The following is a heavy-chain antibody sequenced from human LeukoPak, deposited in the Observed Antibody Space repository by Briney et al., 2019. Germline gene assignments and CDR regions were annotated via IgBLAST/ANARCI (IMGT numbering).Heavy chain of an antibody. CDR2: INPNSGGT. Sequence: ASVKVSCKASGYTFTGYYIHWVRQAPGQGLEWMGWINPNSGGTNYAQIFQGRVTMTRDTSITTAYVELSRLRSDDTAVYYCARAKVYSSGWYEYYFDYWGQGTLVTVSS. J-gene: IGHJ4*02. CDR1: GYTFTGYY. CDR3: ARAKVYSSGWYEYYFDY. D-gene: IGHD6-19*01. V-gene: IGHV1-2*02.